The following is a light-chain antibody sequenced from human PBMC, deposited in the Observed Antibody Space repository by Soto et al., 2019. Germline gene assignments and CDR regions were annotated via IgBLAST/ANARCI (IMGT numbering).Light chain of an antibody. J-gene: IGKJ2*01. Sequence: EIVLTQSPGTLSLSPGERATLSCRASQSVSSSYLAWYQQKPGQAPRLLIYGASSRATGIPDRFSGSGSRTDFPLTISRLEPEYFAVYYCQQYGSSGYTFGQGTKLEIK. V-gene: IGKV3-20*01. CDR1: QSVSSSY. CDR3: QQYGSSGYT. CDR2: GAS.